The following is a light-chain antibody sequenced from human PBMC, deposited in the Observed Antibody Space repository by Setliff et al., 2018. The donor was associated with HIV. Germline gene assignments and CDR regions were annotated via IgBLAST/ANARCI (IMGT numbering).Light chain of an antibody. Sequence: QSALTQPPSLSGAPGQRVTISCTGSISNIGAGYDVHWYQQLPGTAPKLLIYDNNNRPSGVPDRFSGSKSGTSASLAITGLQAEDEADYYCQSYDSSLSPWVFGGGTKVTVL. V-gene: IGLV1-40*01. CDR3: QSYDSSLSPWV. J-gene: IGLJ3*02. CDR1: ISNIGAGYD. CDR2: DNN.